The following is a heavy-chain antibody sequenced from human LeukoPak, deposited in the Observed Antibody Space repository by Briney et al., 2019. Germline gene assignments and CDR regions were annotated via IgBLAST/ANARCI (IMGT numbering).Heavy chain of an antibody. J-gene: IGHJ4*02. D-gene: IGHD5-24*01. V-gene: IGHV1-69*06. CDR1: GGTFSSYA. CDR3: ARVTAAVRWLHQAGGPRHFDY. CDR2: IIPIFGTA. Sequence: ASVKVSCKASGGTFSSYAISWVRQAPGQGLEWMGGIIPIFGTANYAQKFQGRVTITADKSTSTAYMELSSLRSEDTAVYYCARVTAAVRWLHQAGGPRHFDYWGQGTLVTVSS.